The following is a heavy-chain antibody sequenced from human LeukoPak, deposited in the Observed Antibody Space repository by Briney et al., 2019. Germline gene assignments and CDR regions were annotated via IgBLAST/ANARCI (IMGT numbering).Heavy chain of an antibody. J-gene: IGHJ4*02. CDR3: AKRGPGSPQSGKYYFDY. CDR1: GYTFTSYD. D-gene: IGHD3-10*01. Sequence: ASVKVSCKASGYTFTSYDINWVRQATGQGLEWMGWMNPNSGNTGYAQKFQGRVTITRNTSISTAHMELSSLRSEDTAVYYCAKRGPGSPQSGKYYFDYWGQGTLVTVSS. V-gene: IGHV1-8*03. CDR2: MNPNSGNT.